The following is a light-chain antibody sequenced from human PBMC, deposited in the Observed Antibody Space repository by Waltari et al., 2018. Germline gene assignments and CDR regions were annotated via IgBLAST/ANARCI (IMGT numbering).Light chain of an antibody. CDR1: QSVSRT. V-gene: IGKV3-20*01. CDR3: QKYGTLPAT. Sequence: EIVLTQSPGTLSLSPGERATLSCRASQSVSRTLAWYQQKPGQAPRLLIYDASSRATGIPDRFSGSGSGTDFSLTISRLEPEDFXVYYCQKYGTLPATFGQGTKVEIK. J-gene: IGKJ1*01. CDR2: DAS.